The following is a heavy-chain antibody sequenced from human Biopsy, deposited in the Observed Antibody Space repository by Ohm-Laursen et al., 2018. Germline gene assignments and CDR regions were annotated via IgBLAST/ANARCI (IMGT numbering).Heavy chain of an antibody. V-gene: IGHV1-69*06. CDR2: NIPILGTG. Sequence: SVKVSCKTSGYSFTSYYMHWVRQAPGQGLEWLGGNIPILGTGNYAHQFQDRVTVVADTSTSTATMELRSLRSDDTAVYYCATKLTGYFHHWGQGTLVIVSS. J-gene: IGHJ1*01. CDR1: GYSFTSYY. CDR3: ATKLTGYFHH. D-gene: IGHD3-9*01.